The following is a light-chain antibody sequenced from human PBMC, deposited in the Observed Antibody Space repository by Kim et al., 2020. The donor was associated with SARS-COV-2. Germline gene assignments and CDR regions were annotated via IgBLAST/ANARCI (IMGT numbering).Light chain of an antibody. J-gene: IGLJ3*02. CDR2: QDT. CDR1: KLGDEF. V-gene: IGLV3-1*01. CDR3: QAWDTSTAV. Sequence: SYELTQPPSVSVSPEQTASISCSGDKLGDEFACWYQQKPGQSPVLVIYQDTKRPSGIPERFSGSNSGNTATLTISGTQAMDEADYYCQAWDTSTAVFGGGTQLTVL.